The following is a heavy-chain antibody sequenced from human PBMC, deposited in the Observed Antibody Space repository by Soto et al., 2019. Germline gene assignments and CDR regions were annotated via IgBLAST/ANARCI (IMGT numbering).Heavy chain of an antibody. CDR2: IRGADGRT. J-gene: IGHJ4*02. CDR3: VKGAWCDD. V-gene: IGHV3-23*01. Sequence: EVQLLESGGGLVQPGGSLRLSCAASGFTCNTFDMTWVRQAPGKGLEWVSVIRGADGRTYYADSLKGRFTISRDNSKNTLFLQVTSLRVEDTAVYYCVKGAWCDDWGQGTLVTVSS. CDR1: GFTCNTFD. D-gene: IGHD6-19*01.